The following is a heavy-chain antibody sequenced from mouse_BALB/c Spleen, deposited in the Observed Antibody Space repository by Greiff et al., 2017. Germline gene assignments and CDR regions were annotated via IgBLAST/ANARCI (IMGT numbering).Heavy chain of an antibody. D-gene: IGHD4-1*01. CDR3: ASPWDGY. Sequence: QVQLQQPGAELVKPGASVKLSCKASGYTFTSYWMHWVKQRPGQGLEWIGEINPSNGRTNYNEKFKSKATLTVVKSSSTAYMQLSSLTSEDSAVYYCASPWDGYWGQGTTLTVSS. CDR1: GYTFTSYW. CDR2: INPSNGRT. V-gene: IGHV1S81*02. J-gene: IGHJ2*01.